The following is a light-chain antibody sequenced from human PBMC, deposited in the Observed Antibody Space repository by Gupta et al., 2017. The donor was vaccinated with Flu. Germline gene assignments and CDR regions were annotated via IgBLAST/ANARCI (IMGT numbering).Light chain of an antibody. Sequence: SALAASVGDRSTITCQASQRIRNYLNWYQQKPGKAPKPLISAASSWQSGVPARFSGSGSGTDLTLTISSLEGEDFATYYCHQSDKTHPWTFGQGTKVDIK. CDR1: QRIRNY. CDR3: HQSDKTHPWT. CDR2: AAS. J-gene: IGKJ1*01. V-gene: IGKV1-39*01.